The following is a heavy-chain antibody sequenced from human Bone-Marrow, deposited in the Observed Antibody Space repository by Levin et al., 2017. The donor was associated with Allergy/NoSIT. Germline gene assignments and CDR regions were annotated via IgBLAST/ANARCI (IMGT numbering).Heavy chain of an antibody. D-gene: IGHD5-18*01. CDR3: ARVGGSAIVTNYFDF. Sequence: SQTLSLTCTVSGGSIASGDSYWSWIRQPPGKDLEWIGYIYYRGSTTYNPSLKSRLAISVDNSKNQFSLNLNSVTAADTAVYFCARVGGSAIVTNYFDFWGPGILVTVSS. V-gene: IGHV4-30-4*01. J-gene: IGHJ4*02. CDR1: GGSIASGDSY. CDR2: IYYRGST.